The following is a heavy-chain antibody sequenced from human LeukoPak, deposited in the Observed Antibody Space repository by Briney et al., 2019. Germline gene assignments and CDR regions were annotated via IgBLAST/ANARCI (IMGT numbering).Heavy chain of an antibody. J-gene: IGHJ5*02. Sequence: SETLSLTCAVYGGSFSGYYWSWIRQPPGKGLEWIGEINHSGSTNYNPSLKSRVTISVDTSKNQFSLKLSSVTAADTAVYYCAGGSWYDPNWFDPWGQGTLVTVSS. D-gene: IGHD6-13*01. CDR1: GGSFSGYY. CDR3: AGGSWYDPNWFDP. V-gene: IGHV4-34*01. CDR2: INHSGST.